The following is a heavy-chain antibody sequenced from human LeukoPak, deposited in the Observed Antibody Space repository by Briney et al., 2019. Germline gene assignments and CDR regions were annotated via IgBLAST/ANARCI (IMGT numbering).Heavy chain of an antibody. V-gene: IGHV3-23*01. CDR1: GFTFSSYV. Sequence: PGGSLRLSCAVSGFTFSSYVMNWVRQAPGKGLEWVSTISGSGGNTYYADSVKGRFTISRDNSKNTLYLQMNSLRAEDTAVYYCAKERDRDFVGGAFDIWGQGTMVTVSS. J-gene: IGHJ3*02. CDR2: ISGSGGNT. D-gene: IGHD3-16*01. CDR3: AKERDRDFVGGAFDI.